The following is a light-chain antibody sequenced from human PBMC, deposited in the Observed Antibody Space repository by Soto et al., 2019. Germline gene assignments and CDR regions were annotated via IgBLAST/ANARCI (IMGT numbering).Light chain of an antibody. CDR3: QQYGSSPRT. CDR1: QSVSSN. V-gene: IGKV3-15*01. Sequence: IVMTQSPATLSVSPGERATLSCRASQSVSSNLAWYQQKPGQAPRLLIYGASTRATGIPARFSGSGSGTEFTLTISSLEPEDFAVYYCQQYGSSPRTFGLGTKVDIK. CDR2: GAS. J-gene: IGKJ1*01.